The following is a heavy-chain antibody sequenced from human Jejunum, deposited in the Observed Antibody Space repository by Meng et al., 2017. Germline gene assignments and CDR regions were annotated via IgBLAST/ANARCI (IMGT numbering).Heavy chain of an antibody. CDR1: GFTFSDYE. J-gene: IGHJ4*02. CDR3: ARGREVRGSFDY. D-gene: IGHD3-10*01. CDR2: VSLSGHTT. V-gene: IGHV3-48*03. Sequence: GGSLRLSCVASGFTFSDYELNWVRQAPGKGLEWVSYVSLSGHTTYYAPSVKGRFTISRDHAANSVYLQMNSLTEEDTAVYYCARGREVRGSFDYWGQGTLVTVSS.